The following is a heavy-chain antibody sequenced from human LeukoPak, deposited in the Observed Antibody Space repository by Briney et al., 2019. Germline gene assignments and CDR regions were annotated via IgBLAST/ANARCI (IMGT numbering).Heavy chain of an antibody. CDR3: AREYKTHYYGMDV. J-gene: IGHJ6*02. CDR2: IYYSGST. Sequence: SETLSLTCTVSGGSISSGGYYWSWIRQHPGKGLEWIGYIYYSGSTYYNPSLKSRVTISVDTSKNQFSLKLSSVTAADTAVYYYAREYKTHYYGMDVWGQGTTVTVSS. CDR1: GGSISSGGYY. V-gene: IGHV4-31*03. D-gene: IGHD1-14*01.